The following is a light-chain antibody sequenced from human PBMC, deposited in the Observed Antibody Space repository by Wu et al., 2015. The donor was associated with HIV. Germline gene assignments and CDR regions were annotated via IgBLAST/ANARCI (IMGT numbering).Light chain of an antibody. J-gene: IGKJ2*01. Sequence: WLDLYQQKPGKAPKLLIYQASSLETWGSQXRLSGSGSETEFTLTISSLQPDDFATYYCQQYNSDSTFGQGTKLEIK. V-gene: IGKV1-5*03. CDR3: QQYNSDST. CDR1: W. CDR2: QAS.